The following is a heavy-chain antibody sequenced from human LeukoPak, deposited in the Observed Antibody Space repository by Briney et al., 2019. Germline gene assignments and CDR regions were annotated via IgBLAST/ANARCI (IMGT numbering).Heavy chain of an antibody. V-gene: IGHV5-10-1*01. CDR1: GYSFTSYW. CDR2: IEPSDSYT. Sequence: GESLRISCKGSGYSFTSYWISWVRQMPGKGLEWVGRIEPSDSYTNYSTSFQAHVTISAEKSISTGYLQWSSLKASDTAMYNCARRSPYIGSGGTDYGGQGTLVTVPS. J-gene: IGHJ4*02. CDR3: ARRSPYIGSGGTDY. D-gene: IGHD5-12*01.